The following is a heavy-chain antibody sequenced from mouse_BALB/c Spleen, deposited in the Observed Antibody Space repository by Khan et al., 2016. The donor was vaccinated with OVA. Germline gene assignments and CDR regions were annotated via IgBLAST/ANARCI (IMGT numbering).Heavy chain of an antibody. V-gene: IGHV3-2*02. CDR3: ARKNYYGYAMDY. CDR1: GYSITSDYA. Sequence: VQLKESGPGLVKPSQSLSLTCTVTGYSITSDYAWDWIRQFPGNKLEWMGYISYGGSTSYNPSLKSRISITRETSKNQFFLQLNSVTTEDTATYYCARKNYYGYAMDYWGQGTSVTVSS. CDR2: ISYGGST. D-gene: IGHD1-1*01. J-gene: IGHJ4*01.